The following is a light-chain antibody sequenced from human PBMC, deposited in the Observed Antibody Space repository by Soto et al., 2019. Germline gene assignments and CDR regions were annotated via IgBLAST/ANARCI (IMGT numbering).Light chain of an antibody. CDR2: DAS. V-gene: IGKV1-5*01. Sequence: DIQVIQSPSSLSASVGDRLTISCRASQNIENYLNCYRHKPGKAPELLYYDASSLESGVPSRFSGRGSGKEFTLTISSLQPDDFATYYCQQYNSYSPLTFGGGTKGDIK. J-gene: IGKJ4*01. CDR1: QNIENY. CDR3: QQYNSYSPLT.